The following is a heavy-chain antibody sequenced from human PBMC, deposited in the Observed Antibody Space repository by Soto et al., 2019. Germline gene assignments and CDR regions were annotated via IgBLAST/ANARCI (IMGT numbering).Heavy chain of an antibody. J-gene: IGHJ4*02. Sequence: SGGSLRLSCAASGVTFSSYAMSWVRQAPGKGLEWVSAISGGGGSTYYADSVKGRFTISRDNSKNTLYLQMNSLRAEDTAVYYCAKDGRRWDLPADYWGQGALVTVSS. CDR3: AKDGRRWDLPADY. D-gene: IGHD1-26*01. CDR1: GVTFSSYA. V-gene: IGHV3-23*01. CDR2: ISGGGGST.